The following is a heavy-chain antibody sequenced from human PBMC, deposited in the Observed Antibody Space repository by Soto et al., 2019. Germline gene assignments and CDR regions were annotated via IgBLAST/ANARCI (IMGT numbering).Heavy chain of an antibody. CDR2: IIPIFGTA. V-gene: IGHV1-69*13. J-gene: IGHJ6*02. D-gene: IGHD2-2*01. Sequence: GASVKVSCKASGGTFSSYAISWVRQAPGQGLEWMGGIIPIFGTANYAQKFQGRVTITADESTSTAYMELSSLRSEDTAVYYCARDWDIVVVPAAMEGSDYYYGMDVWGQGTTVTVSS. CDR1: GGTFSSYA. CDR3: ARDWDIVVVPAAMEGSDYYYGMDV.